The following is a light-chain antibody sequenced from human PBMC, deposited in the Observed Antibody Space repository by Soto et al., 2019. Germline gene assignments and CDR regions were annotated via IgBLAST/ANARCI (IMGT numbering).Light chain of an antibody. J-gene: IGKJ3*01. CDR2: GAS. Sequence: DIQMTQSPSTLSGSVGDRVTITCRASQTISSWLAWYQQKSGKAPKVLIYGASRLQSGVPSRYSGSGVGTDFTLTICGLQPEDFATYYCQQSYSSPYTFGPGTKVDIK. CDR1: QTISSW. V-gene: IGKV1-39*01. CDR3: QQSYSSPYT.